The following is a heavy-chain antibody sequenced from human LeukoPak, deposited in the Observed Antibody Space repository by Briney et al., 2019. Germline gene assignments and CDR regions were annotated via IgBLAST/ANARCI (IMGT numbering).Heavy chain of an antibody. CDR1: GFTFSRYG. V-gene: IGHV3-30*03. Sequence: GGSLRLSCAASGFTFSRYGMHWVRQAPGKGLEWVAVISYDGSNKYYADSVKGRFTISRDNSKNTLYLQMNSLRAEDTAVYYCARGAIVVVVAVKPAGYYMDVWGKGTTVTVSS. D-gene: IGHD2-15*01. CDR2: ISYDGSNK. J-gene: IGHJ6*03. CDR3: ARGAIVVVVAVKPAGYYMDV.